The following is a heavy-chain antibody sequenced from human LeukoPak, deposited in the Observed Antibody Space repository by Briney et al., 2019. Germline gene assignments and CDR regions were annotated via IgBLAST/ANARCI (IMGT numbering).Heavy chain of an antibody. CDR3: ARSYCSGGSFYNYFDY. J-gene: IGHJ4*02. CDR1: GGTFSSYA. D-gene: IGHD2-15*01. CDR2: IIPIFGIA. V-gene: IGHV1-69*04. Sequence: GASVKVSCKASGGTFSSYAISWVRQAPGQGLEWMGRIIPIFGIANYAQKFQGRVTITADKSTSTAFIELRSLRSEDTAVYYCARSYCSGGSFYNYFDYWGQGTLVTVSS.